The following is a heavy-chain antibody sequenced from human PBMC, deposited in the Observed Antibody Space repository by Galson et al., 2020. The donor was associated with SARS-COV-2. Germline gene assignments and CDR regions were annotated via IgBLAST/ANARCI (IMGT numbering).Heavy chain of an antibody. CDR2: ITTSSSTL. V-gene: IGHV3-48*02. Sequence: GGSLRLSCAASGFTFSTYSMNWVRQAPGKGLEWVSYITTSSSTLYYADSVKGRFIISRDNAKNSLYLQMNSLRDEDTAVYYCARADDYGANVYDYWGQGTLVTVSS. CDR1: GFTFSTYS. D-gene: IGHD4-17*01. CDR3: ARADDYGANVYDY. J-gene: IGHJ4*02.